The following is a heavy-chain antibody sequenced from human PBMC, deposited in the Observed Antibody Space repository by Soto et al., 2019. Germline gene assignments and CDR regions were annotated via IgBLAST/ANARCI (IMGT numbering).Heavy chain of an antibody. CDR1: GYTFSNYG. Sequence: QVQLVQSGAEVKEPGASLKVSCKASGYTFSNYGISWVRQAPGQGLEWMGWISGYNGNANYAQKVQGRVTMTRDASTNTAYMELKSLRSDDTAVYYCARDQIRDIVVGPTTILDALDIWGQGTMVTVS. CDR2: ISGYNGNA. D-gene: IGHD2-2*01. J-gene: IGHJ3*02. V-gene: IGHV1-18*01. CDR3: ARDQIRDIVVGPTTILDALDI.